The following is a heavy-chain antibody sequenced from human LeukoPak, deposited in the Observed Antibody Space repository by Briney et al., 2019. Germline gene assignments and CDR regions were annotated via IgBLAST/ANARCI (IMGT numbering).Heavy chain of an antibody. J-gene: IGHJ4*02. CDR3: ARGNYDYIWGSYRFVGAEGFDY. V-gene: IGHV3-21*01. D-gene: IGHD3-16*02. CDR1: GFTFSSYS. CDR2: ISSSSSYI. Sequence: GGSLRLSCAASGFTFSSYSMNWVRQAPGKGLEWVSSISSSSSYIYYADSVKGRFTISRDNAKNSLYLQMNSLRAEDTAVYYCARGNYDYIWGSYRFVGAEGFDYWGQGTLVTVSS.